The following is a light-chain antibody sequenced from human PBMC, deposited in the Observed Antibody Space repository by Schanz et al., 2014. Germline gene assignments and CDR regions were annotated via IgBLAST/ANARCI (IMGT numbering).Light chain of an antibody. Sequence: QSALTQPASVSGSPGQSITISCTGTSGDVGTYNLVSWYQQHPGKAPKVMIYEGSKRPSGVSNRFSGSKSGNTASLTISGFQAEDEADYYCSSYELFGGGTKLTVL. CDR3: SSYEL. CDR2: EGS. CDR1: SGDVGTYNL. V-gene: IGLV2-23*01. J-gene: IGLJ2*01.